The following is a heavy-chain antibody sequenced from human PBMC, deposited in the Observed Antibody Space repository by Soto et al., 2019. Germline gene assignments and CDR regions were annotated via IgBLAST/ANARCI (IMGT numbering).Heavy chain of an antibody. V-gene: IGHV3-15*01. J-gene: IGHJ3*02. CDR1: GMTISNAW. Sequence: EVQLVESGGGLVEPGGSLRLSCAASGMTISNAWMNWVRQAPGKGLEWIGRIRSKTDGGTTEYAAPVKGRFTFSREDSKNTLYLQMSGLQPEDTAVYHCTTTRPGTNVLDKWGQGTMVTVSS. D-gene: IGHD6-13*01. CDR2: IRSKTDGGTT. CDR3: TTTRPGTNVLDK.